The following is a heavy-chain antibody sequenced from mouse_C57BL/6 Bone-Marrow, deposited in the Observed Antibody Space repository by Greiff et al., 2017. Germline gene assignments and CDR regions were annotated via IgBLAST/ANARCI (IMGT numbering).Heavy chain of an antibody. V-gene: IGHV1-15*01. D-gene: IGHD1-1*01. J-gene: IGHJ3*01. CDR2: IDPETGGT. CDR1: GYTFTDYE. CDR3: TPYYYCSGYSY. Sequence: VQLQQSGAELVRPGASVTLSCKASGYTFTDYEMHWVKQTPVHGLEWIGAIDPETGGTAYNQKFKGKAILTADKSSSTAYMELRSLTSEDSAVYYCTPYYYCSGYSYWGQGTLVTVSA.